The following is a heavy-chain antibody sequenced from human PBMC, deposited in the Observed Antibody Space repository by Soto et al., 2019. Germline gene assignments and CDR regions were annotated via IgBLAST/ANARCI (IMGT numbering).Heavy chain of an antibody. CDR2: IYHSGST. J-gene: IGHJ6*02. V-gene: IGHV4-30-2*01. D-gene: IGHD3-10*01. CDR1: GGSISSGGYS. CDR3: ARASGGGYYGMDV. Sequence: PSETLSLTCAVSGGSISSGGYSWSWIRQPPGKGLEWIGYIYHSGSTYYNPSLKSRVTISVDRSKNQFSLKLSSVTAADTAVYYCARASGGGYYGMDVWGQGTTVTVSS.